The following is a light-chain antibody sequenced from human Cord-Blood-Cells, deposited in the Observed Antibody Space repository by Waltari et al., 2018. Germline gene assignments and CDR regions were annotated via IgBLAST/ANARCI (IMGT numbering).Light chain of an antibody. J-gene: IGKJ5*01. CDR3: QQYGSSPT. V-gene: IGKV3-20*01. CDR2: GAS. CDR1: QSVSSSY. Sequence: EIVLTQSPGTLSLSPGERATLPCRASQSVSSSYLAWYQQKPGQAPRLLIYGASSRAASIPDRFSGSGSGTDFTLTISRLEPEDFAVYYCQQYGSSPTFGQGTRLEIK.